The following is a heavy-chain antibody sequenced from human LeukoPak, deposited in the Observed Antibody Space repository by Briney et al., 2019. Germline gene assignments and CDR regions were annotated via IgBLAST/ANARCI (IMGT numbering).Heavy chain of an antibody. CDR1: GYSFINYY. Sequence: GESMKISCRCSGYSFINYYIGWVRQMPGKGLEWMGVTYPGGSDTRYSPSFQGQVVFSADKSTTTVYLQWSSLKASDTAMYYCARQYSSGWYRHFDYWGQGTLVTASS. V-gene: IGHV5-51*01. CDR2: TYPGGSDT. J-gene: IGHJ4*02. D-gene: IGHD6-19*01. CDR3: ARQYSSGWYRHFDY.